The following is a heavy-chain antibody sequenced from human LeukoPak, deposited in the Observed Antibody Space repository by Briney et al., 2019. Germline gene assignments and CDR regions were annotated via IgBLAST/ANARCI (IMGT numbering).Heavy chain of an antibody. CDR1: GGSISSYY. Sequence: KSSETLSLTCTVSGGSISSYYWSWIRQPPGKGLEWIGYIYYSGSTNYNPSLKSRVTISVDTSKNQFSLKLSSVTAADTAVYYCARHRYGGSYDFDYWGQGTLVTVSS. J-gene: IGHJ4*02. V-gene: IGHV4-59*08. CDR3: ARHRYGGSYDFDY. CDR2: IYYSGST. D-gene: IGHD4-23*01.